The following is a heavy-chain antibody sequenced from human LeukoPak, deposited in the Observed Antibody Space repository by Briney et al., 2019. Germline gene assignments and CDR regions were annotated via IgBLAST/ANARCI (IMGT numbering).Heavy chain of an antibody. J-gene: IGHJ6*02. D-gene: IGHD4/OR15-4a*01. CDR1: GFTFTAYA. CDR3: TKGTIELGV. V-gene: IGHV3-23*01. Sequence: GGSLRLSCAAPGFTFTAYAMSWVRQAPGKGLEWVSTISDRGDSTYYADSVKGRFTISRDNSKDTVFLQLNSLRVEDTALYYCTKGTIELGVWGQGTTVTVSS. CDR2: ISDRGDST.